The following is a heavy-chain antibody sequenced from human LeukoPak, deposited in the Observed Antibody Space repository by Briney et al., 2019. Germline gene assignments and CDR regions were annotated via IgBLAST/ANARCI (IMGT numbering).Heavy chain of an antibody. V-gene: IGHV4-4*02. CDR2: IYHSGST. Sequence: PSETLSLTCAVSGGSISSSNWWSWVRQPPGKGLEWIGEIYHSGSTNYNPSLKSRVTISVDKSKNQFSLKLSSVTAADTGVYYCARDHGQNIWFDPWGQGTLVTVSS. CDR1: GGSISSSNW. CDR3: ARDHGQNIWFDP. J-gene: IGHJ5*02.